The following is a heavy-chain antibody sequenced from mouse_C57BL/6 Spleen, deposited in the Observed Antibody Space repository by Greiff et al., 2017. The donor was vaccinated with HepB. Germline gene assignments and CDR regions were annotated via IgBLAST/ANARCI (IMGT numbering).Heavy chain of an antibody. J-gene: IGHJ1*03. Sequence: QVQLQQPGAELVMPGASVKLSCKASGYTFTSYWMHWVKQRPGQGLEWIGAIDPSDSYTNYNQKFKGKSTLTVDKSSSTAYMQLSSLTSEDSAVYSCASRLSWEYVDVWGTGTPVTVSS. V-gene: IGHV1-69*01. D-gene: IGHD4-1*01. CDR1: GYTFTSYW. CDR3: ASRLSWEYVDV. CDR2: IDPSDSYT.